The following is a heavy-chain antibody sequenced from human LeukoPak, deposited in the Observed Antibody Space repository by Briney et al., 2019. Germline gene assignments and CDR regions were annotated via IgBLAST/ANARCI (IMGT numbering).Heavy chain of an antibody. V-gene: IGHV4-59*01. CDR1: GGSISSYY. CDR2: IYYSGST. J-gene: IGHJ6*03. CDR3: ARGGHYYGSGNYYKPDRYMDV. Sequence: SETLSLTCTVSGGSISSYYWSWIRRPPGKGLEWIGYIYYSGSTNYNPSLKSRVTISVDTSKNQFSLKLSSVTAADTAVYYCARGGHYYGSGNYYKPDRYMDVWGKGTTVIVSS. D-gene: IGHD3-10*01.